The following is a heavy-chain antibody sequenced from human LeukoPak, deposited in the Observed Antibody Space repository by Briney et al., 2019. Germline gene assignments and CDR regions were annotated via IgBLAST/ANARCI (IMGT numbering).Heavy chain of an antibody. V-gene: IGHV3-23*01. D-gene: IGHD4-17*01. CDR3: ANAGTPLDYGDYGAVDY. CDR1: GFTFSSYA. Sequence: GGSLRLSCAASGFTFSSYAMSWVRQAPGKGLEWVSAISGSGGSTYYADSVKGRFTISRDNSKNTLYLQMNSLRAVDTAVYYCANAGTPLDYGDYGAVDYWGQGTLVTVSS. J-gene: IGHJ4*02. CDR2: ISGSGGST.